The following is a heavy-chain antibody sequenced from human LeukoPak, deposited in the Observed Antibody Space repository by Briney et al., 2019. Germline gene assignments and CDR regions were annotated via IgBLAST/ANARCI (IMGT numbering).Heavy chain of an antibody. CDR1: GFTFDDYA. D-gene: IGHD6-13*01. Sequence: PGGSLRLSCAASGFTFDDYAMHWVRQAPGKGLEWVSGISWNSGSIGYADSVKGRFTISRDNVKDSLYLQMNSLRAEDTALYYCAKDLTAGIAAAGALFDYWGQGTLVTVSS. CDR3: AKDLTAGIAAAGALFDY. CDR2: ISWNSGSI. V-gene: IGHV3-9*01. J-gene: IGHJ4*02.